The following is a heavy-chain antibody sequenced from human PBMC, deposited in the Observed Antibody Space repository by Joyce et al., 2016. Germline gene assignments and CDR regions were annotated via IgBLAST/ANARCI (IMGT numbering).Heavy chain of an antibody. CDR3: ARWRTNYEWAPDH. D-gene: IGHD2-8*01. CDR1: GGSISSSDYS. V-gene: IGHV4-30-2*01. CDR2: IYHTGRT. J-gene: IGHJ4*02. Sequence: QLHLQESGSGLVKPSQTLSLTCAVSGGSISSSDYSWSWLRQPPGKGLEWIGYIYHTGRTFYNPSLKSRVTISADRSRNQFSLKLTSVTAADTAVYYCARWRTNYEWAPDHWGQGTRVTVSS.